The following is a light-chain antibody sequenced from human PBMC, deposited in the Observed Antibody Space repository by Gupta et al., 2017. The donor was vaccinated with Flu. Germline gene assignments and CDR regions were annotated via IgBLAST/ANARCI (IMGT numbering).Light chain of an antibody. CDR1: QSVSSY. Sequence: ATLSLSPGERATLSCRASQSVSSYLAWYQQKPGQAPRLLIYDAPNRATGIPARFSGSGSGTDFTLTISSLEPEDFAVYYCQQRSNWPPYTFGQGTKLEIK. J-gene: IGKJ2*01. CDR2: DAP. V-gene: IGKV3-11*01. CDR3: QQRSNWPPYT.